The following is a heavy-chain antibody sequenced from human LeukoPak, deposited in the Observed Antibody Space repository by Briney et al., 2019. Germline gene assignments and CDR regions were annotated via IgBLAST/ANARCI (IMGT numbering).Heavy chain of an antibody. V-gene: IGHV4-59*08. CDR1: DGSISSYY. CDR3: ARHGDTYYFDY. CDR2: MYYSGST. J-gene: IGHJ4*02. Sequence: SETLSLTCTVSDGSISSYYWSWIRQPPGKGLEWIGYMYYSGSTNYNPSLKSRVTLSVDTSKNQFSLKLSSVTAADTAVYYCARHGDTYYFDYWGQGTLVTASS. D-gene: IGHD3-16*01.